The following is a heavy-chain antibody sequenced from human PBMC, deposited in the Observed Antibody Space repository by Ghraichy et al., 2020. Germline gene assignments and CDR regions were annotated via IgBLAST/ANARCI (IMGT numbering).Heavy chain of an antibody. Sequence: GESLNISCAASGFSLNNYWMSWVRQAPGKGLEWVANIKQDGSEKYYVDSVKGRFTISRDNAKNSLYLQMSSLRAEDTAVYYCARGQGRPDYWGQGTLVTVSS. V-gene: IGHV3-7*01. CDR2: IKQDGSEK. CDR3: ARGQGRPDY. CDR1: GFSLNNYW. J-gene: IGHJ4*02. D-gene: IGHD1-26*01.